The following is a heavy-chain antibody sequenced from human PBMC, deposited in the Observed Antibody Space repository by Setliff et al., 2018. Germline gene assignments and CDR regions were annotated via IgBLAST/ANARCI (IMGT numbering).Heavy chain of an antibody. CDR1: GFTFSSYS. CDR3: AKGQGQYYDSSGYYGRVLDY. CDR2: ISSSSSTI. Sequence: GGSLRLSCAASGFTFSSYSMNWVRQAPGKGLEWVSYISSSSSTIYYADSVKGRFTISRDNAKNSVYLQMNSLRAEDTAVYYCAKGQGQYYDSSGYYGRVLDYWGQGTLVTVSS. J-gene: IGHJ4*02. D-gene: IGHD3-22*01. V-gene: IGHV3-48*04.